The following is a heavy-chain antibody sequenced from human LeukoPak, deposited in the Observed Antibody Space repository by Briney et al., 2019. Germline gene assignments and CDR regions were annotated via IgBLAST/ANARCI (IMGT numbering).Heavy chain of an antibody. V-gene: IGHV1-8*01. Sequence: ASVKVSCKASGYTFTSYDINWVRQATGQGLEWMGWMNPNSGNTGYAQKFQGRVTMTRNTSISTAYVELSSLRSEDTAVYYCARIGAHYYDSSGSPTFDYWGQGTLVTVSS. CDR2: MNPNSGNT. CDR1: GYTFTSYD. J-gene: IGHJ4*02. CDR3: ARIGAHYYDSSGSPTFDY. D-gene: IGHD3-22*01.